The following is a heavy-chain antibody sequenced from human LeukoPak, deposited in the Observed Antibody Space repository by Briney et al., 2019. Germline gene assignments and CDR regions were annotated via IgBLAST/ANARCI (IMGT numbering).Heavy chain of an antibody. D-gene: IGHD3-22*01. CDR1: GFTFSSYA. Sequence: GGSLRLSCAASGFTFSSYAMSWVRQAPGKGLEWVSSVSGSGGYIYYAGSVKGRFTISSDNSKITLYLQMNSLRAEDTAIYYCAKDRPNYYDSSGHYYRRDGDYWGQGTLVTVSS. CDR3: AKDRPNYYDSSGHYYRRDGDY. V-gene: IGHV3-23*01. J-gene: IGHJ4*02. CDR2: VSGSGGYI.